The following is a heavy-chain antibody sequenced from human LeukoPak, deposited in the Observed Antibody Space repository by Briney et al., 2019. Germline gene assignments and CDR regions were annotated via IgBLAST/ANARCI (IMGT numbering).Heavy chain of an antibody. CDR3: AKDLDYTTYGYYFDY. V-gene: IGHV3-33*06. Sequence: PGMSLRLSCAASGFTFSRSGMHWVRQATGKGLEWVAISWFDGSNKYYADSVKGRFTIFRDNCRNTLYPQMNSLRADDTAVYYCAKDLDYTTYGYYFDYWGQGTLVTVSP. J-gene: IGHJ4*02. CDR2: SWFDGSNK. CDR1: GFTFSRSG. D-gene: IGHD4-11*01.